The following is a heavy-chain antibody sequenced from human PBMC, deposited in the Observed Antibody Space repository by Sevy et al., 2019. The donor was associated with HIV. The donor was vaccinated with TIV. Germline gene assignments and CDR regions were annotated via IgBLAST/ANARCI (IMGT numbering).Heavy chain of an antibody. CDR2: INQDGSAI. CDR1: GFTISSFW. D-gene: IGHD1-1*01. Sequence: GGSLRLSCAASGFTISSFWMHWVRQAPGKGLEWVANINQDGSAIYYAASVKGRFTICRDNMKNFLYLHMRSLTVGDTAGYYCARAIGASGAWWGQGILVTVSS. J-gene: IGHJ4*02. CDR3: ARAIGASGAW. V-gene: IGHV3-7*01.